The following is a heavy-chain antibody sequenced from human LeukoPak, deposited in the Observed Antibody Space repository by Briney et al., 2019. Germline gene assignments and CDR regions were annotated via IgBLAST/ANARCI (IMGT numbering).Heavy chain of an antibody. Sequence: PGGSLRLSCVASGFTFSSYAMSWVRQAPGKGLEWVSVISNNGASTYYADSVKGRFTISRDNSKNTLYLQMKSLRAEDTAVYYCAKKFCTSSNCPPFDCWGQGTLVTVSS. CDR1: GFTFSSYA. D-gene: IGHD2-2*01. CDR3: AKKFCTSSNCPPFDC. J-gene: IGHJ4*02. CDR2: ISNNGAST. V-gene: IGHV3-23*01.